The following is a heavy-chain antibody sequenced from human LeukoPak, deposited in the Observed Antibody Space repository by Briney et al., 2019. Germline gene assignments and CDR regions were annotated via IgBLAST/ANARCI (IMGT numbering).Heavy chain of an antibody. CDR1: GYTFTSYG. CDR2: ISAYNGNT. CDR3: ARAGTLYTAHTNPDIVVVPAAIGDAFDI. Sequence: ASVKVSCKASGYTFTSYGISWVRQAPGQGLEWMGWISAYNGNTNYAQKLQGRVTMTRDTSTSTVYMELSSLRSEDTAVYYCARAGTLYTAHTNPDIVVVPAAIGDAFDIWGQGTMVTVSS. D-gene: IGHD2-2*01. J-gene: IGHJ3*02. V-gene: IGHV1-18*01.